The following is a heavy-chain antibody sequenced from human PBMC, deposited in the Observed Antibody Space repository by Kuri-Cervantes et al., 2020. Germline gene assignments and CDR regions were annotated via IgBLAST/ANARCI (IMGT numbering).Heavy chain of an antibody. CDR3: TKALGWYFDL. V-gene: IGHV3-48*03. Sequence: GGSLRLSCAASEFTFSSYEMNWVRQAPGKGLEWVSYISSSGSSIYYADSVKGRFTISRDNAKNSLFLQMNSLRAEDTAVYYCTKALGWYFDLWGRGTVVTVSS. J-gene: IGHJ2*01. CDR2: ISSSGSSI. CDR1: EFTFSSYE.